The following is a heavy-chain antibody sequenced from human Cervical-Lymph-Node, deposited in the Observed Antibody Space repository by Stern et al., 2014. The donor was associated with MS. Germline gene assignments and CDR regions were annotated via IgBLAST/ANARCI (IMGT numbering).Heavy chain of an antibody. Sequence: VQLVQSGAEIKKPGSSVKVSCKASGGTFSSHAINWVRQAPGQGLEWMGSIMPIFGAPNYAQKFQGRVAVTADDSTTTVYMELSSLRSEDTAVYYCASPTTVTVGAMDVWGQGTTVTVSS. J-gene: IGHJ6*02. CDR1: GGTFSSHA. CDR3: ASPTTVTVGAMDV. D-gene: IGHD4-17*01. CDR2: IMPIFGAP. V-gene: IGHV1-69*18.